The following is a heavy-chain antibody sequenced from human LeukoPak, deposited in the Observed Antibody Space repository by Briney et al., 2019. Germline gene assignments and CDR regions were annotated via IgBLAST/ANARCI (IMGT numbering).Heavy chain of an antibody. D-gene: IGHD2-15*01. CDR1: GFTVSSNY. Sequence: GGSLRLSCAASGFTVSSNYKSWVRQAPGKGLEWVSVIYSGGSTYYADSVKGRFTISRDNSKNTLYLQMNSLRAEDTAVYYCARDKHCSGGSCYAVSLGLDYWGQGTLVTVSS. CDR2: IYSGGST. J-gene: IGHJ4*02. V-gene: IGHV3-66*01. CDR3: ARDKHCSGGSCYAVSLGLDY.